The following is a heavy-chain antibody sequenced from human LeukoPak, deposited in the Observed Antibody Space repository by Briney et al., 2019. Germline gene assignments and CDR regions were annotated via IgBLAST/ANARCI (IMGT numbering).Heavy chain of an antibody. CDR3: ARDVGYSGYEFPNWFDP. CDR1: GYTFSTYP. V-gene: IGHV1-69*13. J-gene: IGHJ5*02. CDR2: IIPIFGTA. D-gene: IGHD5-12*01. Sequence: ASVKVSCKASGYTFSTYPMNWVRQAPGQGLEWMGGIIPIFGTANYAQKFQGRVTITADESTSTAYMELSSLRSEDTAVYYCARDVGYSGYEFPNWFDPWGQGTLATVSS.